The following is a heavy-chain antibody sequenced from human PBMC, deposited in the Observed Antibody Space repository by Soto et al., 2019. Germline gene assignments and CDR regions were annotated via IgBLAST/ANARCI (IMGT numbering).Heavy chain of an antibody. CDR1: GYTFTGYY. D-gene: IGHD5-12*01. V-gene: IGHV1-2*04. CDR3: ASSYRGYSGYDTGYYYYYYGMDV. Sequence: ASVKVSCKASGYTFTGYYMHWVRQAPGQGLEWMGWINPNSGGTNYAQKFQGWVTMTRDTSISTAYMELSRLRSDDTAVYYCASSYRGYSGYDTGYYYYYYGMDVWGQGTTVTVSS. J-gene: IGHJ6*02. CDR2: INPNSGGT.